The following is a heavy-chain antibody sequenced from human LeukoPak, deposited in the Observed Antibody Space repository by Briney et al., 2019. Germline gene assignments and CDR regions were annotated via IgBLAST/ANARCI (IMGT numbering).Heavy chain of an antibody. Sequence: ESGPTLVKPTQTLTLTCTFSGFSLSTSGVGVGWIRQPPGKALEWLALIYWDDDKRYSPSLKSRLTITKDTSKNQVVLTMTNMDPVDTATYYCAHTIIAGELASYFDYWGQGTLVTVSS. CDR2: IYWDDDK. D-gene: IGHD6-13*01. CDR1: GFSLSTSGVG. J-gene: IGHJ4*02. CDR3: AHTIIAGELASYFDY. V-gene: IGHV2-5*02.